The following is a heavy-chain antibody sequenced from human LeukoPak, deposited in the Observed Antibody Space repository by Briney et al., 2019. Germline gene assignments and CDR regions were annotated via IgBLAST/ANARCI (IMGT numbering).Heavy chain of an antibody. Sequence: PGGSLRLSCAASGFTSSSYSMNWVRQAPGKGLEWVSSISSSSSYIYYADSVKGRFTISRDNAKNSLYLQMNSLRAEDTAVYYCARDLAGEAFDIWGQGTMVTVSS. CDR3: ARDLAGEAFDI. D-gene: IGHD3-16*01. CDR2: ISSSSSYI. J-gene: IGHJ3*02. V-gene: IGHV3-21*01. CDR1: GFTSSSYS.